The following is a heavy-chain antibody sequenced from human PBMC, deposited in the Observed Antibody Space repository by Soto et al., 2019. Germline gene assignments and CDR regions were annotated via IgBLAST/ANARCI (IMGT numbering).Heavy chain of an antibody. CDR3: VRDLRRHFRSAYIQH. V-gene: IGHV3-21*02. CDR2: INEDSTYI. J-gene: IGHJ1*01. CDR1: GFAFNTYS. D-gene: IGHD3-3*02. Sequence: EVQLVESGGGLVKPGGSLRLSCTASGFAFNTYSMNWVRQAPGKGLEWVSSINEDSTYIYYADSLRGWITISRDNAKDSLFMHMYSLLTDATSVYYCVRDLRRHFRSAYIQHRG.